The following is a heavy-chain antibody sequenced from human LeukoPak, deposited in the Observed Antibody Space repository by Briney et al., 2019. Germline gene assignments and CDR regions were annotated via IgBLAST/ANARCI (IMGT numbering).Heavy chain of an antibody. J-gene: IGHJ4*02. CDR3: AKDLYSSGWYLDY. V-gene: IGHV3-33*06. Sequence: AVIWYDGSNKYYADSVKGRFTISRDNSKNTLYLQMNSLRAEDTAVYYCAKDLYSSGWYLDYWGQGTLVTVSS. D-gene: IGHD6-19*01. CDR2: IWYDGSNK.